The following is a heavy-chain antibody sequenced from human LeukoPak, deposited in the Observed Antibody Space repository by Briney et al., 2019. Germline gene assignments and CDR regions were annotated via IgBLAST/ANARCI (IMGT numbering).Heavy chain of an antibody. CDR1: GYTLTELS. CDR3: AISPGVITEFLWFDP. J-gene: IGHJ5*02. V-gene: IGHV1-24*01. Sequence: ASVKFSCKVSGYTLTELSMHWVRQAPGKGLEWMGGFDPEDGETIYAQKFQGRVTMTEDTSTDTAYMELSSLRSEDTAVYYCAISPGVITEFLWFDPWGQGTLVTVSS. D-gene: IGHD3-22*01. CDR2: FDPEDGET.